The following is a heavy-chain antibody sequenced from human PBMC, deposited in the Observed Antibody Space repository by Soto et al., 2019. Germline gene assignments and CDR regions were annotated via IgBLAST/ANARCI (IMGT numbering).Heavy chain of an antibody. CDR2: IKQDGSEK. CDR1: GFTFSSYW. Sequence: GGSLRLSCAASGFTFSSYWMSWVRQAPGKGLEWVANIKQDGSEKYYVDSVKGRFTISRDNAKNSLYLQMNSLRAEDTAVYYCARVFWSGYYSSYYYYMDVWGKGTTVTVSS. CDR3: ARVFWSGYYSSYYYYMDV. J-gene: IGHJ6*03. D-gene: IGHD3-3*01. V-gene: IGHV3-7*01.